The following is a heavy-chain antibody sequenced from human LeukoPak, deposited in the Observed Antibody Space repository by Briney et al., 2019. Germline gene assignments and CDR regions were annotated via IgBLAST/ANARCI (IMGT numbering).Heavy chain of an antibody. V-gene: IGHV3-9*03. CDR2: ISWNSRSI. CDR1: GFTFEDYV. CDR3: AKETYGIDI. D-gene: IGHD3-10*01. Sequence: GGSLRLSCAASGFTFEDYVMHWVRQAPGKGLEWVSGISWNSRSIGYADSVKGRFTISRDNAKNSLYLQMNSLTVEDMAFYYCAKETYGIDIWGQGTMVTVSS. J-gene: IGHJ3*02.